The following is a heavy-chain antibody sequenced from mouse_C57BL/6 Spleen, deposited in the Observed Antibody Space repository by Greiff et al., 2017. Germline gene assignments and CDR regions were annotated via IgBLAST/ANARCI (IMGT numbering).Heavy chain of an antibody. V-gene: IGHV1-82*01. CDR1: GYAFSSSW. CDR3: ASRVTSVVARCFDD. Sequence: QVQLQQSGPELVKPGASVKISCKASGYAFSSSWMNWVKQRPGKGLEWIGRIYPGDGDPNYNGKFKGKATLTADKSYRPDYMQLSKLTCKDSAVYFGASRVTSVVARCFDDGGTGTTVTVSS. D-gene: IGHD1-1*01. CDR2: IYPGDGDP. J-gene: IGHJ1*03.